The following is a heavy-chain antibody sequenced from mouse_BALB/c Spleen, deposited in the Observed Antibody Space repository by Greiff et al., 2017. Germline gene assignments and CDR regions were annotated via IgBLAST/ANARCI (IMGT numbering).Heavy chain of an antibody. CDR1: GYSFTDYI. Sequence: EVQLQQTGPELVKPGASVKISCKASGYSFTDYIMLWVKQSHGKSLEWIGNINPYYGSTSYNLKFKGKATLTVDKSSSTAYMQLNSLTSEDSAVYYCARSGTGSFAYWGQGTLVTVSA. V-gene: IGHV1-39*01. J-gene: IGHJ3*01. CDR3: ARSGTGSFAY. D-gene: IGHD3-3*01. CDR2: INPYYGST.